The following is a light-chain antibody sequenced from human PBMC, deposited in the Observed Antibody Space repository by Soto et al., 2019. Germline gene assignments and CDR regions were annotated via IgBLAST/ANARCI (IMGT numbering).Light chain of an antibody. CDR1: RSDVGAYNY. CDR3: SSFTSRFTFV. V-gene: IGLV2-14*01. J-gene: IGLJ1*01. CDR2: EVT. Sequence: QSALTQPASVSGSPGQSIAISCTGTRSDVGAYNYVSWYQQHPGKAPKLMISEVTNRPSGVSDRFSGSKSGNTASLTISGLQAEDEADYYCSSFTSRFTFVFGTGTKLPVL.